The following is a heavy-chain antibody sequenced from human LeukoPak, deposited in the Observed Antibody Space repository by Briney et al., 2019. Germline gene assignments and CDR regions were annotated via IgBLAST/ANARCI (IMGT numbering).Heavy chain of an antibody. CDR3: ARERYDILTGSYYYYMDV. CDR1: GFTFSTFA. CDR2: IFPSGGEI. D-gene: IGHD3-9*01. V-gene: IGHV3-23*01. J-gene: IGHJ6*03. Sequence: GGSLRLSCAASGFTFSTFAMIWVRQPPGKGLEWVSSIFPSGGEIHYADSVKGRFTISRDNSKNTLFLQMNSLRAEDTAVYYCARERYDILTGSYYYYMDVWGKGTTVTISS.